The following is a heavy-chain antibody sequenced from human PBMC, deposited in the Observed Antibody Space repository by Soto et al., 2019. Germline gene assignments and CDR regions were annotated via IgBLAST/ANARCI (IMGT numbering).Heavy chain of an antibody. CDR1: GFSLSTSGVG. CDR2: IYWDDDK. J-gene: IGHJ4*02. CDR3: AHRPSYCSGGSCYSGFDY. V-gene: IGHV2-5*02. D-gene: IGHD2-15*01. Sequence: QITLKESGPTLVKPTQTLTLTCTFSGFSLSTSGVGVGWIRQPPGKALEWLALIYWDDDKRYSPSLKSRLTIAKDTPKTQVALTMTNMDPVDTATYYCAHRPSYCSGGSCYSGFDYWGQGTLVTVSS.